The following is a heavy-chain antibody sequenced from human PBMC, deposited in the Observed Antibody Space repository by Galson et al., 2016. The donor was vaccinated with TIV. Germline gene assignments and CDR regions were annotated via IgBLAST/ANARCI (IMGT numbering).Heavy chain of an antibody. CDR1: EFTFGHYA. V-gene: IGHV3-49*03. D-gene: IGHD1-1*01. CDR3: TRTAMGSTRNAFDI. CDR2: ITSKTYGATT. J-gene: IGHJ3*02. Sequence: SLRLSCAASEFTFGHYAVNWFRQAPGKGLEWVGFITSKTYGATTEYAASVKGRFTVSRDDSRNIANLQMNSLKTEDTAVYYCTRTAMGSTRNAFDIWGQGTVVTVSS.